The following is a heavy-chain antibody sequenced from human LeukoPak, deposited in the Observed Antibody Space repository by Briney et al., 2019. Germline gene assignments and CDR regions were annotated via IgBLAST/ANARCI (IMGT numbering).Heavy chain of an antibody. J-gene: IGHJ4*02. CDR1: GYTFTGYY. D-gene: IGHD6-13*01. Sequence: ASVKVSCKASGYTFTGYYMHWVRQAPGQGLEWMGWINPNSGGTNYAQRFQGRVTMTRDTSISTAYMELSRLRSDDTAVYYCARVLRGQQPFDYWGQGTLVTVSS. V-gene: IGHV1-2*02. CDR3: ARVLRGQQPFDY. CDR2: INPNSGGT.